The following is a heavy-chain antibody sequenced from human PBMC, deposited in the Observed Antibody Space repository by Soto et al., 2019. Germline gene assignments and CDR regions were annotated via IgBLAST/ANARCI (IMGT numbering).Heavy chain of an antibody. V-gene: IGHV1-69*02. CDR1: GGTFSSYT. CDR3: ARQPYDSSGYYFDY. J-gene: IGHJ4*02. CDR2: IIPILGIA. D-gene: IGHD3-22*01. Sequence: QVQLVQSGAEVKKPGSSVKVSCKASGGTFSSYTISWVRQAPGQGREWMGRIIPILGIANYAQKFQGRVTITADKSTSAAYMELSSMRSEDTAVYYCARQPYDSSGYYFDYWGQGTLVTVSS.